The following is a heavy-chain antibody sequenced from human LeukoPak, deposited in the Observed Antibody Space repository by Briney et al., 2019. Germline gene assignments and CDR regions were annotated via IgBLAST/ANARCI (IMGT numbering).Heavy chain of an antibody. Sequence: SETLSPTCTVSGGSISSYYSSWIRQPAGKGLEWIGRIYTSGSTNYNPSLKSRVTMSVDTSKNQFSLKLSSVTAADTAVYYCARGMYSGSYYYFDYWGQGTLVTVSS. J-gene: IGHJ4*02. D-gene: IGHD1-26*01. CDR3: ARGMYSGSYYYFDY. V-gene: IGHV4-4*07. CDR2: IYTSGST. CDR1: GGSISSYY.